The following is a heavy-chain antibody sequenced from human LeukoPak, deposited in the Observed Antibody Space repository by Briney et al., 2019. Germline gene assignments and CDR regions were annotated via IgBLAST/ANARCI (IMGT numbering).Heavy chain of an antibody. D-gene: IGHD6-19*01. V-gene: IGHV3-48*03. CDR1: GFTFSSYE. CDR3: AKDPYSGYNSGENWFDP. Sequence: GGSLRLSCAASGFTFSSYEMNWVRQAPGKGLEWVSYISSSGSTIYYADSVKGRFTISRDNAKNSLYLQMNSLRAEDTALYYCAKDPYSGYNSGENWFDPWGQGTLVTVSS. J-gene: IGHJ5*02. CDR2: ISSSGSTI.